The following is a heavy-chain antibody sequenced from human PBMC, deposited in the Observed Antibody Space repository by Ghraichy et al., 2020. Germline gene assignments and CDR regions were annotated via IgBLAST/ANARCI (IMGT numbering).Heavy chain of an antibody. CDR1: GFTFSSYW. D-gene: IGHD5-12*01. CDR2: IKQDGSEK. CDR3: ARGYSGYDIYYYYYGMDV. V-gene: IGHV3-7*04. J-gene: IGHJ6*02. Sequence: GGSLRLSCAASGFTFSSYWMSWVRQAPGKGLEWVANIKQDGSEKYYVDSVKGRFTISRDNAKNSLYLQMNSLRAEDTAVYYCARGYSGYDIYYYYYGMDVWGQGTTVTVSS.